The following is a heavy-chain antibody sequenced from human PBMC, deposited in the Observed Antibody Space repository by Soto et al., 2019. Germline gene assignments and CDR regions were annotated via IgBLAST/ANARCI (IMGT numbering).Heavy chain of an antibody. CDR3: ARESTRTTAPGY. Sequence: GASVKVSCKASGYTFTSYSMHWVRQAPGQRLEWMGWFNAGSGNTKYSQKFQGRVTITRDTSATTAYMELSSLRYEDTAVYYCARESTRTTAPGYWGQGTLVTVSS. CDR2: FNAGSGNT. V-gene: IGHV1-3*01. CDR1: GYTFTSYS. D-gene: IGHD4-17*01. J-gene: IGHJ4*02.